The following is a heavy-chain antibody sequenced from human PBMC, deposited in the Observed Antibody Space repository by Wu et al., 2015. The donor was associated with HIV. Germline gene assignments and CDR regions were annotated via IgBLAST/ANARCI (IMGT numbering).Heavy chain of an antibody. CDR1: GGTFSNYA. Sequence: QVQLVQSGTEVKQPGSSVKVSCKASGGTFSNYAINWVRQAPGQGLEWMGGIISVFATANYAQKFQGRITITADASTSTAYMDLSSLTSEDTAMYYCATSFSESSSWLSRPLNAFDTWGQGTIVTVSS. V-gene: IGHV1-69*12. D-gene: IGHD6-19*01. CDR2: IISVFATA. J-gene: IGHJ3*02. CDR3: ATSFSESSSWLSRPLNAFDT.